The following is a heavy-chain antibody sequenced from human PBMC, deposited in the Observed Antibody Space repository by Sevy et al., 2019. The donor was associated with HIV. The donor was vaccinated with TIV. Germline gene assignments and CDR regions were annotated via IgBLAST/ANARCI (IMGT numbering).Heavy chain of an antibody. CDR1: GISFSSYE. Sequence: GSLRLSCAASGISFSSYEMNWVRQAPGKGLEWRSYISNSGSSVYYSDSVRGRFTISRDNAWNALYMQMNCLRAEDTAVYYWAGDLPPSATTVAHFDCWGQGTLVTVSS. J-gene: IGHJ4*02. CDR3: AGDLPPSATTVAHFDC. CDR2: ISNSGSSV. V-gene: IGHV3-48*03. D-gene: IGHD4-17*01.